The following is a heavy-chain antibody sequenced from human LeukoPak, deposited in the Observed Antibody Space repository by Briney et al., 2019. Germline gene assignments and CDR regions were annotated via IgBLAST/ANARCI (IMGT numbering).Heavy chain of an antibody. CDR1: GYSFTSYW. CDR2: IYPGDSDT. V-gene: IGHV5-51*01. D-gene: IGHD4-17*01. CDR3: ARLGRVTRAAYYFDY. J-gene: IGHJ4*02. Sequence: GESLKISCKGSGYSFTSYWIGWVRQMPGKGLEWMGNIYPGDSDTRYSPSFQGQVTISADKSISTAYLQWSSLKASDTAMYYCARLGRVTRAAYYFDYWGQGTLVTVSS.